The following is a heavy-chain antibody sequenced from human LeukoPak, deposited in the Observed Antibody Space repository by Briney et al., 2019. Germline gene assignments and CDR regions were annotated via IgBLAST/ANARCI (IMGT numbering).Heavy chain of an antibody. CDR1: GFTFSSYA. V-gene: IGHV3-23*01. D-gene: IGHD1-26*01. J-gene: IGHJ3*02. Sequence: GGSLRLSCAASGFTFSSYAMSWVRQAPGKGLEWVSAISGSGGSTYYADSVKGRFTISRDNSKNTLYLEMDSLRAEDTAVYYCAGDPPYSGYAFHIWGQGTMVTVSS. CDR2: ISGSGGST. CDR3: AGDPPYSGYAFHI.